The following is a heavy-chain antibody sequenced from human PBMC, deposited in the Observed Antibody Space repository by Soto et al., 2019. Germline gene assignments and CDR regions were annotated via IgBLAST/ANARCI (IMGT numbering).Heavy chain of an antibody. Sequence: QVQLQESGPGLVKPSETLSLTCTVSGGSISSYYWSWIRQPPGKGLEWIGYIHYSGITNYNPSLKRRATISVDTSMTPFSLKLSSVTAADTAVHYCATDSFGVGATAFDYWGQGTLVTVSS. CDR2: IHYSGIT. CDR1: GGSISSYY. CDR3: ATDSFGVGATAFDY. J-gene: IGHJ4*02. D-gene: IGHD1-26*01. V-gene: IGHV4-59*01.